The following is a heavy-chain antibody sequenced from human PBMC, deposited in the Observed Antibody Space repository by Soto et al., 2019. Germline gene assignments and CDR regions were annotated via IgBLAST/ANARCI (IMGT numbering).Heavy chain of an antibody. J-gene: IGHJ4*02. D-gene: IGHD1-26*01. CDR1: GFTFSSYG. CDR3: AKAGNIVGATYFDY. Sequence: SLRLSCAASGFTFSSYGMHWVRQAPGKGLEWVAVISYDGSNKYYADSVKGRFTISRDNSKNTLYLQMNSLRAEDTAVYYCAKAGNIVGATYFDYWGQGTLVTVSS. CDR2: ISYDGSNK. V-gene: IGHV3-30*18.